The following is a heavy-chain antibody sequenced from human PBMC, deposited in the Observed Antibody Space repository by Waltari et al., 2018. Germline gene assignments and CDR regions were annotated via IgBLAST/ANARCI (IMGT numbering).Heavy chain of an antibody. J-gene: IGHJ5*01. D-gene: IGHD6-19*01. CDR1: NGSSSRYF. CDR3: ARRGISVAVEFDS. CDR2: IIHTGSS. Sequence: VHLQQWGAGLLQPSETLSPPCAVYNGSSSRYFWSWVRQSPGKGLEWIGEIIHTGSSNYNPSLKNRVTVSVDTSKNQFSLQVRSVTAADTAVYYCARRGISVAVEFDSWGQGTLVTVSS. V-gene: IGHV4-34*12.